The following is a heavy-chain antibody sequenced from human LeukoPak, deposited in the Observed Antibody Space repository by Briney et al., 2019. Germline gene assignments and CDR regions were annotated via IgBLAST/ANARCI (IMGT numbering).Heavy chain of an antibody. CDR3: HIAAGVY. CDR1: GFTFSSFG. Sequence: GGSLRLSCAASGFTFSSFGMHWVRQAPGKGLEWVAFISYDGSIKYYADSVKGRFTISRDNSKNTLYLQMNSLRAEDTAVYYCHIAAGVYWGQGTLVTVSS. CDR2: ISYDGSIK. D-gene: IGHD6-6*01. V-gene: IGHV3-30*02. J-gene: IGHJ4*02.